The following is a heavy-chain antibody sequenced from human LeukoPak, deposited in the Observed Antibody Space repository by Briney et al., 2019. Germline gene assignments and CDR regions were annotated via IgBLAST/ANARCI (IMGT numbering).Heavy chain of an antibody. CDR2: ISGSGVNT. D-gene: IGHD6-19*01. V-gene: IGHV3-23*01. J-gene: IGHJ4*02. CDR1: GFTFSSYA. CDR3: AKGPLIEVAGTTWDY. Sequence: GGSLRLSCAASGFTFSSYAMSWVRQFPGKGLEWVSAISGSGVNTYYADSVKGRFTISRDNSKNTLHLQMNSLRAEDTAVYYCAKGPLIEVAGTTWDYWGQGTLVTVSS.